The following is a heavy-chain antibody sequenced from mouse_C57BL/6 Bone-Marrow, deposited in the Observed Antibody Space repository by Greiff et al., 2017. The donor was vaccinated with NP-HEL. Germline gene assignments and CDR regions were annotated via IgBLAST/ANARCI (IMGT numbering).Heavy chain of an antibody. CDR1: GFSLTSYG. V-gene: IGHV2-3*01. CDR3: AKDGNCSSGSVGFGG. J-gene: IGHJ2*01. CDR2: IWGDGST. Sequence: VQGVESGPGLVAPSQSLSITCTAPGFSLTSYGVSWVRQPPGKGLEWLGVIWGDGSTNYHSAPISRRCISRDNSKNKVFLKLNSLRTEDTASYYCAKDGNCSSGSVGFGGWGQGITLTVAS. D-gene: IGHD1-1*01.